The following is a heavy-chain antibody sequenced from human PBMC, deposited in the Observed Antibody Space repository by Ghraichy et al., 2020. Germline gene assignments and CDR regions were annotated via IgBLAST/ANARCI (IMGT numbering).Heavy chain of an antibody. J-gene: IGHJ4*02. CDR2: IWYDGSNK. D-gene: IGHD6-19*01. Sequence: GESLNISCAASGFTFSSYGMHWVRQAPGKGLEWVAVIWYDGSNKYYADSVKGRFTISRDNSKNTLYLQMNSLRAEDTAVYYCARAVAGQFFDYWGQGTLVTVSS. CDR1: GFTFSSYG. CDR3: ARAVAGQFFDY. V-gene: IGHV3-33*01.